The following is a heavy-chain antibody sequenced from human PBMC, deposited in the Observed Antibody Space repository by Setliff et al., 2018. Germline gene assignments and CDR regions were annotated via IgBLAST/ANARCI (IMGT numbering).Heavy chain of an antibody. CDR2: ISSISSSTI. D-gene: IGHD3-16*02. Sequence: PGGSLRLSCAASGFNFMNYGMNWVRQAPGEGLEWVSYISSISSSTIYYVDSVKGRFTISRDNAKNSLYLQMNSLRAEDTAVYYCARDLSNVWGSYRLTNWFDPWGQGTLVTVSS. CDR1: GFNFMNYG. CDR3: ARDLSNVWGSYRLTNWFDP. V-gene: IGHV3-48*04. J-gene: IGHJ5*02.